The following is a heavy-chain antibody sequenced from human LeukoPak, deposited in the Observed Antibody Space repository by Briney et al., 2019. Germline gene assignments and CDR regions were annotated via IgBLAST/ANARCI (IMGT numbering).Heavy chain of an antibody. D-gene: IGHD6-19*01. J-gene: IGHJ4*02. Sequence: SETLSLTCAVYGGSFSGCYWSWIRQPPGKGLEWIGEINHSGSTNYNPSLKSRVTISVDTSKNQFSLKLSSVTAADTAVYYCARAPYSSGWYGDYWGQGTLVTVSS. CDR3: ARAPYSSGWYGDY. CDR1: GGSFSGCY. V-gene: IGHV4-34*01. CDR2: INHSGST.